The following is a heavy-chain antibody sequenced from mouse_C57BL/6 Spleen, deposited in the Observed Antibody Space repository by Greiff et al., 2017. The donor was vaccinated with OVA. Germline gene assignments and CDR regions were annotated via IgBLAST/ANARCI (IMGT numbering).Heavy chain of an antibody. V-gene: IGHV3-6*01. CDR3: ARERAYDYEGFAY. CDR1: GYSITSGYY. CDR2: ISYDGSN. D-gene: IGHD2-4*01. Sequence: EVQLQESGPGLVKPSQSLSLTCSVTGYSITSGYYWNWIRQFPGNKLEWMGYISYDGSNNYNPSLKNRISITRDTSKNQFFLKLNSVTTEDTATYYCARERAYDYEGFAYWGQGTLVTVSA. J-gene: IGHJ3*01.